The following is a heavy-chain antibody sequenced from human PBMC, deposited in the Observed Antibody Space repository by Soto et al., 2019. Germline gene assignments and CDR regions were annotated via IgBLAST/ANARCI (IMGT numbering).Heavy chain of an antibody. CDR1: GGAFSSYA. Sequence: QVQLVQSGAEVKKPGSSVKVSCNASGGAFSSYAISWVRQAPGQGLEWMGGIIPIFGTANYAQKYQGRVTSNADEHTSTAYMELSSLRPEDTAVYYCASYHRIAARLRAFDIWGQGTMVTVSS. CDR3: ASYHRIAARLRAFDI. D-gene: IGHD6-6*01. V-gene: IGHV1-69*12. J-gene: IGHJ3*02. CDR2: IIPIFGTA.